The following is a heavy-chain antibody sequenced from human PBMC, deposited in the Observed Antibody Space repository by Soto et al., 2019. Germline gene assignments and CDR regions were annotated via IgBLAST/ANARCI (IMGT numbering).Heavy chain of an antibody. CDR3: VRNRGTFLRDGVEY. J-gene: IGHJ4*02. D-gene: IGHD3-3*01. Sequence: EVQLVESGGGLVQPGGSLRLSCAASGFTFSSFWMHWVRQAPGKGLVWVSRISGDGNNAVYADSVKGRFTVSRDNAKNTLDLQMDSLRTDDTALYYCVRNRGTFLRDGVEYRGPGILVTVSS. CDR1: GFTFSSFW. CDR2: ISGDGNNA. V-gene: IGHV3-74*01.